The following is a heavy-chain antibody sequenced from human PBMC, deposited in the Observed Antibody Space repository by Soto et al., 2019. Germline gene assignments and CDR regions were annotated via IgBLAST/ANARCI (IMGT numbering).Heavy chain of an antibody. CDR2: VNNGGDST. J-gene: IGHJ6*04. V-gene: IGHV3-23*01. CDR3: AKASGRVATIGFSDV. D-gene: IGHD5-12*01. CDR1: GFTFNNFA. Sequence: PGGSLRLSCAASGFTFNNFAMNWVRQAPGKGLEWVSAVNNGGDSTYYADSVQGRFTISRDNSENTLYLQMNSLRADDTAVYYCAKASGRVATIGFSDVWGKGTTVTVSS.